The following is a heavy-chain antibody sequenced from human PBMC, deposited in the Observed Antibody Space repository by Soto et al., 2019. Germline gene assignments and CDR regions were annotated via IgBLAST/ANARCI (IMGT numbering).Heavy chain of an antibody. CDR3: ARMRLNYGADF. CDR1: GDSVNNGDCY. D-gene: IGHD1-7*01. V-gene: IGHV4-30-4*08. CDR2: IYHDRGT. J-gene: IGHJ4*02. Sequence: QVQLQESGPGLVKPSQTLTLTCTVSGDSVNNGDCYWTWIRQSPGKGLEWIGYIYHDRGTYYNPSLRSRLRLSLDSSENQFSLKLASVTAADTAVYYCARMRLNYGADFWGQGIRVTVSS.